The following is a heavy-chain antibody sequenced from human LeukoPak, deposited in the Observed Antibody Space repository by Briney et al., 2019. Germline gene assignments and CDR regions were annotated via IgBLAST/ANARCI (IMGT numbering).Heavy chain of an antibody. J-gene: IGHJ4*02. Sequence: SETLSLTCTVSGGSISTYYWSWIRQPPGKGLEWIGYIYNSGSTNYNPSLKSRVTISVDASKNQFSLKLSSVTAADTAVYYCARENSNSWYLDYWGQGTLVTVSS. D-gene: IGHD6-13*01. CDR1: GGSISTYY. CDR2: IYNSGST. CDR3: ARENSNSWYLDY. V-gene: IGHV4-59*01.